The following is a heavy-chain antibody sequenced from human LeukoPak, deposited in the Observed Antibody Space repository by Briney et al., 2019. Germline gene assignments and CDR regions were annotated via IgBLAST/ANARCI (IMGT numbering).Heavy chain of an antibody. CDR2: IYHSGST. V-gene: IGHV4-4*02. D-gene: IGHD6-13*01. J-gene: IGHJ4*02. CDR3: ATVEQQLVRIY. Sequence: SSETLSLTCAVSGGSISSSNWWSWVRQSPGKGLEWIGEIYHSGSTNYNPSLKSRVTISVDKPKNQFSLKVSSVTAADTAVYYCATVEQQLVRIYWGQGTLVTVSS. CDR1: GGSISSSNW.